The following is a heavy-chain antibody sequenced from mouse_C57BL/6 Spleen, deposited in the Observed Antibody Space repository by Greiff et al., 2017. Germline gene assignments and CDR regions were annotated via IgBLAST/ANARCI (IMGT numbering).Heavy chain of an antibody. D-gene: IGHD1-1*01. CDR1: GYTFTSYW. CDR2: IHPNSGST. Sequence: QVQLQQPGAELVKPGASVKLSCKASGYTFTSYWMHWVKQRPGQGLEWIGMIHPNSGSTNYNEKFKSKATLTVDKSSSTAYMQRSSLTSEDAAVYCCASPPFITTGWDFEVWGTGTTVTVSS. CDR3: ASPPFITTGWDFEV. J-gene: IGHJ1*03. V-gene: IGHV1-64*01.